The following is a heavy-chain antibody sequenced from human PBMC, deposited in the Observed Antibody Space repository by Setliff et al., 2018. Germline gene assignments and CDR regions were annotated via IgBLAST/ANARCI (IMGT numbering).Heavy chain of an antibody. V-gene: IGHV1-2*06. CDR3: AKQGYSDSLYAFDV. D-gene: IGHD3-16*02. J-gene: IGHJ3*01. CDR2: IHPNTGST. CDR1: GGTFNSFA. Sequence: ASVKVSCKASGGTFNSFAINWVRQAPGHGLELMGRIHPNTGSTNYLQDFQGRVTITRDTSIYTVYMELTGLTSGDTAVYYCAKQGYSDSLYAFDVWGQGTVVTVSS.